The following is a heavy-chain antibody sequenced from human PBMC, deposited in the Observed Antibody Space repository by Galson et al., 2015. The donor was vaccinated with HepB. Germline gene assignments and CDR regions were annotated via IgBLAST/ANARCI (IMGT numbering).Heavy chain of an antibody. V-gene: IGHV1-18*01. D-gene: IGHD3-16*01. CDR1: GYKFTSYG. CDR2: ISGYNGNT. J-gene: IGHJ6*03. CDR3: ARDYKAGGGHYYYYYYMDV. Sequence: SVKVSCKASGYKFTSYGISWVRQAPGQGLEWMGWISGYNGNTKYTQKFQDRVIMTTDTSTTTVYMELTSLRSDDTAVYYCARDYKAGGGHYYYYYYMDVWGKGTAVTVSS.